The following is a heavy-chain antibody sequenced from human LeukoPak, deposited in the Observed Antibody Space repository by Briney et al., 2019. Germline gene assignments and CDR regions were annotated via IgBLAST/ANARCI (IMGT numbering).Heavy chain of an antibody. Sequence: GGSLRLSCAASGLTFSSHWMHWVRQAPGKGLVWVSRITNDGSSTTYADSVKGRFTISRDNAKNSLYLQMNSLRAEDTAVYYCARDRKIWFGESDWGQGTLVTVSS. CDR1: GLTFSSHW. CDR3: ARDRKIWFGESD. J-gene: IGHJ4*02. CDR2: ITNDGSST. D-gene: IGHD3-10*01. V-gene: IGHV3-74*01.